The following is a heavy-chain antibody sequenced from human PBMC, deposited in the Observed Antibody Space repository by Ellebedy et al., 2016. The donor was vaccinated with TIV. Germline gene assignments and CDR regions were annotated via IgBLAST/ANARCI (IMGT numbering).Heavy chain of an antibody. J-gene: IGHJ3*01. Sequence: AASVKVSCKASGYSFIYYYMHWVRQAPGQGLEWMGIINPNDDTKYYTQNFQGRVTVTRDTSANTVYMELSSLRSEDTAVYYCARGRGYSFDVCDVWGQGTMVAVS. CDR1: GYSFIYYY. CDR2: INPNDDTK. CDR3: ARGRGYSFDVCDV. V-gene: IGHV1-46*01. D-gene: IGHD5-18*01.